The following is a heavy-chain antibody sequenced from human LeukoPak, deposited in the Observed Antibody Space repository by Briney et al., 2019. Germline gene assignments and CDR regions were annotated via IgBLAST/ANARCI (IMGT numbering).Heavy chain of an antibody. CDR3: AKVGFLEWLSFDY. V-gene: IGHV3-23*01. Sequence: PGGSLRLSCAASGFTFSSYEMNWVRQAPGKGLEWVSAISGSGGSTYYADSVKGRFTISRDNSKNTLYLQTNSLRAEDTAVYYCAKVGFLEWLSFDYWGQGTLVTVSS. J-gene: IGHJ4*02. CDR2: ISGSGGST. CDR1: GFTFSSYE. D-gene: IGHD3-3*01.